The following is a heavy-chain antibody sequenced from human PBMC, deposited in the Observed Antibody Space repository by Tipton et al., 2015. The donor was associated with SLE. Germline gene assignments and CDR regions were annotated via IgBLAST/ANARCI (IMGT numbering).Heavy chain of an antibody. CDR2: IYSGGSST. CDR1: GFTFRSYA. D-gene: IGHD3-3*01. Sequence: SLRLSCAASGFTFRSYAMNWVRQAPGTGLEWVSVIYSGGSSTYSTDSVKGRFTISRDDSKNTLYLQMNSLRPEDTAVYYCAAGPFWNGYYFDYWGQGTLVTVSS. J-gene: IGHJ4*02. CDR3: AAGPFWNGYYFDY. V-gene: IGHV3-23*03.